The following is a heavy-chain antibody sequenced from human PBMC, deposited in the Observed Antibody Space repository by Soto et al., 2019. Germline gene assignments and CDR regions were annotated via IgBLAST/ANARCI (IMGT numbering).Heavy chain of an antibody. J-gene: IGHJ4*02. D-gene: IGHD1-26*01. V-gene: IGHV3-30*03. CDR2: ISYDGSNK. CDR3: APLRGAEGNFDY. Sequence: QVQLVEAGGGVVQPGRSLRLSCAASGFTFSSYGMHWVRQAPGKGLEWVAVISYDGSNKYYADSVKGRFTISRDNSKNTLYLQMNSLRAEDTAVYYYAPLRGAEGNFDYWGQGTLVTVSS. CDR1: GFTFSSYG.